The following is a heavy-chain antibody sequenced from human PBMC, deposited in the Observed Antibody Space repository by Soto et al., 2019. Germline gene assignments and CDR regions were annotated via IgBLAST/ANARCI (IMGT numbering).Heavy chain of an antibody. CDR1: GVSISSSHW. CDR3: ARCAYGSYTFGIDV. D-gene: IGHD3-3*01. Sequence: QVQLQESGPGLVKSSGTLSLTCAVSGVSISSSHWWTWVRQPPGKGLEWIGEIHYSGTTNYNPPLGGRVTISADKSNNQFSLNLSSVTAADTAIYYCARCAYGSYTFGIDVWGQGTTVTVSS. J-gene: IGHJ6*02. CDR2: IHYSGTT. V-gene: IGHV4-4*02.